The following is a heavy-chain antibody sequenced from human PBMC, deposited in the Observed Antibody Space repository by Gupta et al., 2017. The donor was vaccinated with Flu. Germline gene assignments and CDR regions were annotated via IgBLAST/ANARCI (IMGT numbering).Heavy chain of an antibody. J-gene: IGHJ6*02. CDR3: AKDTQPLLYGTPGRYYYGMDV. D-gene: IGHD2-2*02. Sequence: EVQLLESGGGLVQPGGSLRLSCAASGFTFSSYAMSWVRQAPGKGLEWVSAISGSGGSTYYADSVKGRFTISRDNSKNTLYLQMNSLRAEDTAVYYCAKDTQPLLYGTPGRYYYGMDVWGQGTTVTVSS. V-gene: IGHV3-23*01. CDR1: GFTFSSYA. CDR2: ISGSGGST.